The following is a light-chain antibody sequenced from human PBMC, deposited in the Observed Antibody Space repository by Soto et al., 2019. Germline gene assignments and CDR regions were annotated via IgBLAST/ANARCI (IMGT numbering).Light chain of an antibody. CDR1: SSNIGINS. J-gene: IGLJ2*01. Sequence: QSALTQPPSASGTPGQRVTISCSGGSSNIGINSVSWYQQVPGTAPKLFIFNNNERPSGIPGRFSGSKSGASASLAIVGLQSEDEADYFCASWDDNLNGPLLFGGGTKVTVL. CDR3: ASWDDNLNGPLL. CDR2: NNN. V-gene: IGLV1-44*01.